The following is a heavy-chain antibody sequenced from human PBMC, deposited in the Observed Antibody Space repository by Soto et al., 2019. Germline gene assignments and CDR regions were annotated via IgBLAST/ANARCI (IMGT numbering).Heavy chain of an antibody. J-gene: IGHJ4*02. V-gene: IGHV3-23*01. CDR3: AKEDHNGGNPYFDC. CDR2: TFPSGDKT. Sequence: EMQLLESGGGLAQPGGSLRLSCAASGFTFSSYAMSWVRQAPGKGLEWVSGTFPSGDKTYNTDSVRGRFTISRDNAKNTLYLQMNSLRAEDTAVYYCAKEDHNGGNPYFDCWGQGSLVTVSS. CDR1: GFTFSSYA. D-gene: IGHD1-1*01.